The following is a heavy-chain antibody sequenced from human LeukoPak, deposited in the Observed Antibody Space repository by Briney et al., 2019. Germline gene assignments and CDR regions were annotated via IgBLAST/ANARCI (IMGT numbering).Heavy chain of an antibody. CDR3: ARDLYYYGSGNYVPGFPDY. CDR2: ISSSRSNTI. J-gene: IGHJ4*02. D-gene: IGHD3-10*01. Sequence: GGSLRPSCAASGFTFSIYEMNWVRQAPGKGLEWVSYISSSRSNTIYYADSVKGRFTISRDDAKNSLYLQMSSLRVEDTAVYYCARDLYYYGSGNYVPGFPDYWGQGTLVTVSS. V-gene: IGHV3-48*03. CDR1: GFTFSIYE.